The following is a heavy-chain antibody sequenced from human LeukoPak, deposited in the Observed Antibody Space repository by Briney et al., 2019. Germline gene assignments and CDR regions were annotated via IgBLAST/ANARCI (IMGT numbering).Heavy chain of an antibody. J-gene: IGHJ4*02. V-gene: IGHV3-23*01. Sequence: AGSLRLSCAASGFTFSTYAMSYVRQVPGKGLEWVSAISGSDPGTYYADSVKGRFTISRDNSRNTLHLQMNSLRVEDTAIYYCAKGNAGHCTGTTCYPFDYWGQGTLATVSS. D-gene: IGHD2-2*01. CDR2: ISGSDPGT. CDR1: GFTFSTYA. CDR3: AKGNAGHCTGTTCYPFDY.